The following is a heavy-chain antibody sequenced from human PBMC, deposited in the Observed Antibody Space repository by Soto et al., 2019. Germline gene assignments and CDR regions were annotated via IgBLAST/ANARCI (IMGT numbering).Heavy chain of an antibody. J-gene: IGHJ6*02. D-gene: IGHD6-25*01. CDR2: INPNSGGT. CDR3: AIERGGVYYGMDV. Sequence: ASVKVSCKASGYTLTGYYMHWVRQAPGQGLEWMGWINPNSGGTNYAQKFQGRVTMTRDTSISTAYMELSRLRSDDTAVYYCAIERGGVYYGMDVWGQGPTVTVS. V-gene: IGHV1-2*02. CDR1: GYTLTGYY.